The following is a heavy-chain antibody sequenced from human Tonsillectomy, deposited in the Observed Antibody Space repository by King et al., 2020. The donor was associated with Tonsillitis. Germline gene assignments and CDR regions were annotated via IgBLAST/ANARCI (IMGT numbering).Heavy chain of an antibody. CDR1: GFTFSSFE. J-gene: IGHJ3*02. V-gene: IGHV3-48*03. CDR2: ISSGGSAI. D-gene: IGHD6-19*01. CDR3: ARAGNPVADDAFYI. Sequence: VQLVESGGGLVQPGGSLRLSCGASGFTFSSFEMNWVRQAPGKGLEWVSYISSGGSAIYYADSVKGRFTISRDNAKNSLYLQVNSLRAEDTAVYYCARAGNPVADDAFYIWGQGTMVTVSS.